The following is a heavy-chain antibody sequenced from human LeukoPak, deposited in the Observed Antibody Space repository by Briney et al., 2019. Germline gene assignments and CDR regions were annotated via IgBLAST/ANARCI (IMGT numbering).Heavy chain of an antibody. CDR2: IDWDDDK. V-gene: IGHV2-70*12. CDR3: AHRATTSSSWYDFDY. Sequence: SGPTLVNPTQTLTLTCTFSGFSLSTSGMCVSWIRQPPGKALEWLARIDWDDDKYYSTSLKTRLTISKDTSKNQVVLTMTNMDPVDTATYYCAHRATTSSSWYDFDYWGQGTLVTVSS. J-gene: IGHJ4*02. D-gene: IGHD6-13*01. CDR1: GFSLSTSGMC.